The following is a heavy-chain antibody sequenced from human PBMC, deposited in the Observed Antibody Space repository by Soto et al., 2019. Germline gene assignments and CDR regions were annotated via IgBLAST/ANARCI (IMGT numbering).Heavy chain of an antibody. J-gene: IGHJ3*02. CDR2: INGGSSTT. CDR1: GFTFSSYA. D-gene: IGHD1-26*01. V-gene: IGHV3-23*01. Sequence: EVQLLESGGDLVQPGGSLRLSCAASGFTFSSYAVNWVRQAPGKGLEWVSAINGGSSTTYYADSVKGRFTISRDNSRNTRYLQMNSLRAEDTAIYYCARVIMGAMVHAFEIWGQGTMVAVSS. CDR3: ARVIMGAMVHAFEI.